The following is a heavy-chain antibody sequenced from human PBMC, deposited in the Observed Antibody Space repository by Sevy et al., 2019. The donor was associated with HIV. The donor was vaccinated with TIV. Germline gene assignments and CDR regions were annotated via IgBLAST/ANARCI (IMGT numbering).Heavy chain of an antibody. V-gene: IGHV4-39*01. CDR2: IYYSGST. Sequence: SETLSITCTVSGGSISSSSYYWGWIRQPPGKGLEWIGNIYYSGSTYYNPSVKSRVTISVDTSKKQFSLKLRSVTAADTAVYYCARGPTGVRGVYFDYWGQGTLVTVSS. J-gene: IGHJ4*02. CDR1: GGSISSSSYY. CDR3: ARGPTGVRGVYFDY. D-gene: IGHD3-10*01.